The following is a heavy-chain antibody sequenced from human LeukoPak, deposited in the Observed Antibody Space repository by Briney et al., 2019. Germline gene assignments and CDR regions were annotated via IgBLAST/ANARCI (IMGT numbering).Heavy chain of an antibody. V-gene: IGHV3-23*01. CDR1: GFTFSSYA. J-gene: IGHJ3*02. D-gene: IGHD3-3*01. CDR3: AKDTLLRFLEWLSIVDAFDI. Sequence: PGGSLRLSCAASGFTFSSYAMSWVRQAPGKGLEWVSAISGSGGSTYYADSVKGRFTISRDNSKNMLYLQMNSLRAEDTAVYYCAKDTLLRFLEWLSIVDAFDIWGQGTMVTVSS. CDR2: ISGSGGST.